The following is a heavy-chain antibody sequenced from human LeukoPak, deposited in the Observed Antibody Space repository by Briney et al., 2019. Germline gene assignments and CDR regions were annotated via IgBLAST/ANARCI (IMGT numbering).Heavy chain of an antibody. CDR3: TTVTEYCSSTSCYIGDY. V-gene: IGHV3-15*01. J-gene: IGHJ4*02. CDR1: GFTFSNAW. CDR2: TKSKTDGGTT. Sequence: GGSLRLSCAASGFTFSNAWMSWVRQAPGKGLEWVGRTKSKTDGGTTDYAAPVKGRFTISRDDSKNTLYLQMNSLKTEDTAVYYCTTVTEYCSSTSCYIGDYWGQGTLVTVSS. D-gene: IGHD2-2*02.